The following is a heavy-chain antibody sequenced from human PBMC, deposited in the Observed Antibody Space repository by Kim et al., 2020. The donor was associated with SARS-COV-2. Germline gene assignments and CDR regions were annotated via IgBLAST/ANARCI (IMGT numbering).Heavy chain of an antibody. D-gene: IGHD2-21*02. CDR2: INHSGST. CDR3: AKGGVVVTAIRFDP. J-gene: IGHJ5*02. CDR1: GGSFSGYY. V-gene: IGHV4-34*01. Sequence: SETLSLTCAVYGGSFSGYYWSWIRQPPGKGLEWIGEINHSGSTNYNPSLKSRVTISVDTSKNQFSLSLRSVTAADTAVYYCAKGGVVVTAIRFDPWGQGILVTVSS.